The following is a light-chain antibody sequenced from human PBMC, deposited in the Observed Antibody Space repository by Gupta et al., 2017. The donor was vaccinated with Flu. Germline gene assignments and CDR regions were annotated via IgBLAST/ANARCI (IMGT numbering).Light chain of an antibody. Sequence: QSALTQPASVSGTPGPSITISCTATRNDIGSFNYVSWYQQHPGKAPRLIIFEVTGRTSGVSDRFSASKSGSVASLTISGLQAEDEADYFCSSYTTDSTRVFGTGTTVTVL. CDR3: SSYTTDSTRV. V-gene: IGLV2-14*01. J-gene: IGLJ1*01. CDR2: EVT. CDR1: RNDIGSFNY.